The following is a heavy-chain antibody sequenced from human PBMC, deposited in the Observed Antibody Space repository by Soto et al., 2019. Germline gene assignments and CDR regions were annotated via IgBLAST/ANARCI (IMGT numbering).Heavy chain of an antibody. J-gene: IGHJ6*02. V-gene: IGHV4-39*01. CDR2: IYYSGST. CDR3: ARGGIPPSGYGIAYAMDV. D-gene: IGHD2-2*01. Sequence: SETLSLTCTVSGVSISGSRYYWGWIRQPPGRGLEWIGNIYYSGSTYYTPALKSRVTLSGDTSKNQFSLNLNSVTAADTAVYYCARGGIPPSGYGIAYAMDVWGQGTTVTVSS. CDR1: GVSISGSRYY.